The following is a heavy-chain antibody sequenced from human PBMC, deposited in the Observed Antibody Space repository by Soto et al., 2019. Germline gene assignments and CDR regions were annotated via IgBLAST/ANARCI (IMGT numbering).Heavy chain of an antibody. D-gene: IGHD6-19*01. Sequence: GGSLRLSCAASGFSFSNYAMDWVRQAPGKGLEWVSTIYRDGRTFYADSVEGRFTISRDNSKNTLYLQMYSLRVEDTATYYCARGKGIGWYESSDYWGQGTLVTVSS. J-gene: IGHJ4*02. V-gene: IGHV3-53*01. CDR1: GFSFSNYA. CDR2: IYRDGRT. CDR3: ARGKGIGWYESSDY.